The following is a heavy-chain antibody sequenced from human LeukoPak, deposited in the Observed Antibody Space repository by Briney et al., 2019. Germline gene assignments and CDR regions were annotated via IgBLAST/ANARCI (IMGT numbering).Heavy chain of an antibody. V-gene: IGHV3-7*04. CDR2: IKQDGSEK. CDR3: ARGYSSRGDY. D-gene: IGHD6-13*01. CDR1: GFTFSSYW. J-gene: IGHJ4*02. Sequence: GGSLRLSCAVSGFTFSSYWMSWVRQAPGKGLEWVANIKQDGSEKYYVDSVKGRFTISRDNAKNSLYLQMNSLRAEDTAVYYCARGYSSRGDYWGQGTLVTVSS.